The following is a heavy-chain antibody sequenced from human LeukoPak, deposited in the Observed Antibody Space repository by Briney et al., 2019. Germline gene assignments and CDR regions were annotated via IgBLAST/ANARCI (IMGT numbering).Heavy chain of an antibody. CDR3: ARGGSNSPVISVH. CDR1: GFSFSDYN. J-gene: IGHJ4*02. CDR2: ITSSSSYM. Sequence: GGSLRLSCAASGFSFSDYNMIWVRQAPGKGLEWVSSITSSSSYMYYADSVKGRFTVSRDNAGNSLYLQMDSLRAEDTAVYYCARGGSNSPVISVHWGQGTLVTVSS. D-gene: IGHD4-23*01. V-gene: IGHV3-21*01.